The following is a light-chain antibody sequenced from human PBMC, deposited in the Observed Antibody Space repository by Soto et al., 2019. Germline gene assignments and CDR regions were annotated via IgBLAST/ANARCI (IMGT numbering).Light chain of an antibody. Sequence: DIQMTQSPYSLSASVGDRVTITCRASQSISSYLNWYQQKPGKAPKLLIYAASSLQSGVPSRFSGSGSRTDFTLTISSPQPEDFATYFCQQSYSTPVFGQGTKVEI. CDR1: QSISSY. V-gene: IGKV1-39*01. CDR3: QQSYSTPV. CDR2: AAS. J-gene: IGKJ1*01.